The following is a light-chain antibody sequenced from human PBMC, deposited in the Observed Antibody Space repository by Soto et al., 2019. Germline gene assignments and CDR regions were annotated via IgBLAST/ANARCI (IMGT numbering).Light chain of an antibody. Sequence: DTRLTQSPSSLSASVGDRVTITCQASQHISDYLNWYQQKPGKAPKLLIYDGTKLETGVPSRFSGSGSGTEFTFTISSLQPEDTVTYYCHQYFNPRTFGGGTKVEIK. CDR3: HQYFNPRT. CDR2: DGT. J-gene: IGKJ4*01. V-gene: IGKV1-33*01. CDR1: QHISDY.